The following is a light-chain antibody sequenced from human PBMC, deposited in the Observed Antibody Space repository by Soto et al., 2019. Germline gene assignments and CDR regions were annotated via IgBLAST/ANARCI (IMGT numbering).Light chain of an antibody. CDR3: SSYTSSSTLYV. CDR1: SSDVGDNNY. CDR2: DVT. J-gene: IGLJ1*01. V-gene: IGLV2-14*01. Sequence: QSALTQPASVSGSPGQSITISCTGTSSDVGDNNYVSWYQQHPGKAPKLMIYDVTHRPSGISNRFSGSKSGNTASLTSSGLQAEDDAEYYCSSYTSSSTLYVFGTGTKVTVL.